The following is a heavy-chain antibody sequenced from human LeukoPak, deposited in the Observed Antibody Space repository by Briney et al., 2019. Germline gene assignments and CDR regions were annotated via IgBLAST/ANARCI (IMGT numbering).Heavy chain of an antibody. J-gene: IGHJ6*02. Sequence: SETLSLTCTVSGGSISSYYWSWIRQPPGKGLEWIGYIYYSGSTNYNPSLKSRVTISVDTSKNQFSLKLSSVTPEDTAVYYCARAAIVVVPAAIPSYTYYYYGMDVWGQGTTVTVSS. CDR1: GGSISSYY. CDR2: IYYSGST. V-gene: IGHV4-59*12. D-gene: IGHD2-2*01. CDR3: ARAAIVVVPAAIPSYTYYYYGMDV.